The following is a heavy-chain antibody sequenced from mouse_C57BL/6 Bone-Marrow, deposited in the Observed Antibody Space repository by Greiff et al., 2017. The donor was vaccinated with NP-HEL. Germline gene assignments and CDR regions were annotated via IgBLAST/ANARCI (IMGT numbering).Heavy chain of an antibody. J-gene: IGHJ3*01. CDR1: GFTFSDYG. D-gene: IGHD4-1*02. Sequence: EVQLVESGGGLVKPGGSLKLSCAASGFTFSDYGMHWVRQAPEKGLEWVAYISSGSSTTYYADTVKGRFTISRDTAKNTLFLRMTSLRSEDTAMYYCARPNWAWFAYWGQGTLVTVSA. CDR2: ISSGSSTT. CDR3: ARPNWAWFAY. V-gene: IGHV5-17*01.